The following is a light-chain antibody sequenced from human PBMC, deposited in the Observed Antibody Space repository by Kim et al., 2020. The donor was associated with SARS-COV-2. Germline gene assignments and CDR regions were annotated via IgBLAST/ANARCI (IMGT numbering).Light chain of an antibody. CDR2: GDS. V-gene: IGLV3-9*01. CDR1: NIGTKN. Sequence: SVALGQTARMTCGGNNIGTKNVHWFQQKPGQAPVLVICGDSNRPSGIPERFSGSNSGNTATLTISRAQPGDEADYYCQVWDSSTGVFGGGTQLTVL. CDR3: QVWDSSTGV. J-gene: IGLJ3*02.